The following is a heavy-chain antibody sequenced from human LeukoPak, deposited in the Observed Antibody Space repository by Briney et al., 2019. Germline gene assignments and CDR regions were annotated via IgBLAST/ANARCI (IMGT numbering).Heavy chain of an antibody. V-gene: IGHV3-21*01. CDR1: GFTFSSHT. CDR2: ISSTSTSM. CDR3: ARGFRAFDF. Sequence: PGGSLRLSCAASGFTFSSHTMNWVRQAPGKGLEWVSSISSTSTSMYHADSVKGRFTISRDNTKNSLYLQMDSLRAEDTAVYYCARGFRAFDFWAQGTMVTVSS. J-gene: IGHJ3*01.